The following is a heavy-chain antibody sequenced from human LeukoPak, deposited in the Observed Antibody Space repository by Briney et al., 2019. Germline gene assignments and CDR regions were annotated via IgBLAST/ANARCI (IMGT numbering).Heavy chain of an antibody. V-gene: IGHV3-15*01. Sequence: GGSLRLSCAASGFTFTNAWMTRVRQAPGKGLEWVGRIKSKTDGGTTDYAAPVKGRFTISRDDSTNTLYLQINSLKTEDTAVYYCTLNAYSDFWGQGTLVTVSS. J-gene: IGHJ4*02. D-gene: IGHD5-24*01. CDR2: IKSKTDGGTT. CDR1: GFTFTNAW. CDR3: TLNAYSDF.